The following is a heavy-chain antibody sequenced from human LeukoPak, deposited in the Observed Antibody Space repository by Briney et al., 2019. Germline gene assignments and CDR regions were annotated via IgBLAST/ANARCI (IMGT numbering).Heavy chain of an antibody. CDR3: AKDLTGYSSGSGPFDY. J-gene: IGHJ4*02. D-gene: IGHD6-19*01. V-gene: IGHV4-4*02. CDR2: IYHSGST. Sequence: SGTLSLTCAVSGGSISSSNWWSWVRQPPGKGLEWIGEIYHSGSTNYNPSLKSRVTISVDKSKNQFSLKLSSVTAADTAVYYCAKDLTGYSSGSGPFDYWGQGTLVTVSS. CDR1: GGSISSSNW.